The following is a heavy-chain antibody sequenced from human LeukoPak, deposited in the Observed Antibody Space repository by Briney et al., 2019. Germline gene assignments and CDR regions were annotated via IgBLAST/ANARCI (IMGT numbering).Heavy chain of an antibody. V-gene: IGHV3-52*01. CDR1: GFTFSSSW. CDR3: ARDFTFGGVIAALDY. Sequence: GGSLRLSCAASGFTFSSSWMHWVCQAPEKGLEWVADIKCDGSEKYYVDSVKGRLTISRDNAKNSLYLQVNSLRAEDMTVYYCARDFTFGGVIAALDYWGQGTLVTVSS. D-gene: IGHD3-16*02. CDR2: IKCDGSEK. J-gene: IGHJ4*02.